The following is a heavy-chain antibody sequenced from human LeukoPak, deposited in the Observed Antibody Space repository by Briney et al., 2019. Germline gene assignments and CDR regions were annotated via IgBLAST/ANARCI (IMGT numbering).Heavy chain of an antibody. J-gene: IGHJ5*02. CDR3: ASSGRTP. CDR1: GYSITSGYY. D-gene: IGHD1-14*01. Sequence: PSETLSLTCTVSGYSITSGYYWGWIRQPPGKGLEWIGSIYYSGSTFYNPSLKSRVTISVDTSKNQFSLKLSSVTAADTAVYYCASSGRTPWGQGTLVTVSS. CDR2: IYYSGST. V-gene: IGHV4-38-2*02.